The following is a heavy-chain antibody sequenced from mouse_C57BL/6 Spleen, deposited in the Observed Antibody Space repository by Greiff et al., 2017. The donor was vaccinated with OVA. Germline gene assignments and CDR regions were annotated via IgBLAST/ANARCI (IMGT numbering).Heavy chain of an antibody. J-gene: IGHJ4*01. D-gene: IGHD1-1*01. CDR2: INPNNGGT. CDR1: GYTFTDYN. Sequence: EVQLQQSGPELVKPGASVKMSCKASGYTFTDYNMHWVKQSHGKSLEWIGYINPNNGGTSYNQKFKGKATLTVNKSSSTAYMELRSLTSEDSAVYYCARLTTVVATSLYYAMDYWGQGTSVTVSS. CDR3: ARLTTVVATSLYYAMDY. V-gene: IGHV1-22*01.